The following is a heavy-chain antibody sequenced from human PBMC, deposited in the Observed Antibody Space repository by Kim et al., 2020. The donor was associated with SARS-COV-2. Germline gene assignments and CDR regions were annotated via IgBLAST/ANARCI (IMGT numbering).Heavy chain of an antibody. CDR3: ARRAGTKVKPHVAFDI. J-gene: IGHJ3*02. CDR1: GYNFTNYW. D-gene: IGHD4-17*01. Sequence: GESLKISCKGSGYNFTNYWIAWVRQMPGKGLEWMGVIYPGDSDTRYSPSFQGQVTISADKSISTAYLQWSSLKASDTAVYYCARRAGTKVKPHVAFDIWGQGTMVTVSS. V-gene: IGHV5-51*01. CDR2: IYPGDSDT.